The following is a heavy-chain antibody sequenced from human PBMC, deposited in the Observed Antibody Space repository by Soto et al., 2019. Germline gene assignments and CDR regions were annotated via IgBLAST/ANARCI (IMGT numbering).Heavy chain of an antibody. D-gene: IGHD6-13*01. CDR2: INHRGNT. V-gene: IGHV4-34*01. J-gene: IGHJ5*02. Sequence: SETLSLTRAVYGVSFSGYYWSWLSQSPGKGLEWIGEINHRGNTNFNPSLKSPVTVAMSVYTSKKQFSLNLTSVTAADTAVYYCAKGRGSYVSWRGSLGPWGQGTLVTVS. CDR1: GVSFSGYY. CDR3: AKGRGSYVSWRGSLGP.